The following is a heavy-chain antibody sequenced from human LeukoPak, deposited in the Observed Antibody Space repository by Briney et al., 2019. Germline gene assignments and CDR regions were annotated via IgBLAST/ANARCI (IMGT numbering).Heavy chain of an antibody. CDR3: ANSYSYGYWFDP. CDR2: ISYDGSNK. CDR1: GFTFSSYG. V-gene: IGHV3-30*18. J-gene: IGHJ5*02. Sequence: PGGSLRLSCAASGFTFSSYGMHWVRQAPGKGLEWVAVISYDGSNKYYAGSVKGRFTISRDNSKNTLYLQMNSLRAEDTAVYYCANSYSYGYWFDPWGQGTLVTVSS. D-gene: IGHD5-18*01.